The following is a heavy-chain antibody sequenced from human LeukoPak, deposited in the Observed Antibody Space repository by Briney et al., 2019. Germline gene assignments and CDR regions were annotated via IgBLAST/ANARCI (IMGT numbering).Heavy chain of an antibody. CDR1: GFSLTTSRVG. J-gene: IGHJ4*02. CDR2: IYWDDDK. V-gene: IGHV2-5*02. D-gene: IGHD2-15*01. Sequence: ESGPTLVNPTQTLTLTCTFSGFSLTTSRVGLGWIRQPPGKALEWLALIYWDDDKRYSPSLTSRLTITKDTSKNQVVLTMTNMDPVDTATYYCTHIYSYGTFDYWGQRTLVTVSS. CDR3: THIYSYGTFDY.